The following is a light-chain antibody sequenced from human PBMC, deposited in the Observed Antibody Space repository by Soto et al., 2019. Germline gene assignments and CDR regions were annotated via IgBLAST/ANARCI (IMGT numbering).Light chain of an antibody. CDR3: SSYTTSSTLYV. J-gene: IGLJ1*01. CDR1: SSDVANYNY. Sequence: QSALTQPASVSGSPGQSITISCTGTSSDVANYNYVSWYQQHPGKAPKLIIYDVSNRPSGVSNRFSGSKSAYTASLTISGLQTEDEADYYCSSYTTSSTLYVFGTGTQLTVL. CDR2: DVS. V-gene: IGLV2-14*01.